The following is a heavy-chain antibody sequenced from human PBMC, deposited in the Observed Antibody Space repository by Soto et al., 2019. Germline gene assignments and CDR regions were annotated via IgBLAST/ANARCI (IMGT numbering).Heavy chain of an antibody. CDR2: VYYSGSP. CDR3: ARHAPPPDYGDWNYFDY. Sequence: PSETLSLTCTVSGGSISSSRCYWGWIRQPPGKGLEWIGSVYYSGSPYYNLSLKSRVTISVDTSKNQFSLKLSSVTAADTAVYYCARHAPPPDYGDWNYFDYWGQGALVTVSS. V-gene: IGHV4-39*01. D-gene: IGHD4-17*01. J-gene: IGHJ4*02. CDR1: GGSISSSRCY.